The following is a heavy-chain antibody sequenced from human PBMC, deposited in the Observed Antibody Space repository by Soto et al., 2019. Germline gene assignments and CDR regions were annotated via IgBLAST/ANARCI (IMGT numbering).Heavy chain of an antibody. Sequence: QVQLVESGGGVGQPGASLTLSCVASGFTFNNHAMHWVRQAPGRGLEWVALIWYDGINKYYADSVKGRFTIIRDNSKNTLYLKMKSLRAEDTAVYYCMRDKAKTQCDFAYWGQGTPVNVSS. CDR2: IWYDGINK. J-gene: IGHJ4*02. CDR3: MRDKAKTQCDFAY. V-gene: IGHV3-33*01. D-gene: IGHD5-12*01. CDR1: GFTFNNHA.